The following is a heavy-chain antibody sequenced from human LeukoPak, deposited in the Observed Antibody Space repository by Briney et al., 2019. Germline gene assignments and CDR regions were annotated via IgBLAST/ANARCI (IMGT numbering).Heavy chain of an antibody. CDR3: ARVPNSSGPIDI. D-gene: IGHD6-19*01. Sequence: GASVKVSCKASGYTFTGYYMHWVRQAPGQGLEWMGWINPNSGGTNYAQKFQGRVTMTRNTSISTAYMELSSLRSEDTAVYYCARVPNSSGPIDIWGQGTMVTVSS. V-gene: IGHV1-2*02. CDR1: GYTFTGYY. J-gene: IGHJ3*02. CDR2: INPNSGGT.